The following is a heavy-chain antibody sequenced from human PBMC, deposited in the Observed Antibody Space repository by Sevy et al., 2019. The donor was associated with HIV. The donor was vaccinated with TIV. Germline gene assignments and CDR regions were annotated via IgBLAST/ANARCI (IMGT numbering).Heavy chain of an antibody. J-gene: IGHJ6*02. CDR1: GFTFSNYW. CDR3: ARDCSSTTCLWGLDV. CDR2: IKRGGCER. Sequence: GGSLRLSCAASGFTFSNYWMTWVRQAPGKGLEWVANIKRGGCERYYVASVKGRCTISRDNAKISLYLQMNSLRADDTAVYYCARDCSSTTCLWGLDVWGQGTTVTVSS. D-gene: IGHD2-2*01. V-gene: IGHV3-7*03.